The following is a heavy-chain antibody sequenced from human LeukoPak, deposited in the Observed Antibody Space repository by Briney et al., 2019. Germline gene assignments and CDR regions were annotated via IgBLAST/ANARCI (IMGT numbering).Heavy chain of an antibody. V-gene: IGHV4-59*01. CDR2: IYSGGRT. CDR3: ARGNSGYDYAFDI. D-gene: IGHD5-12*01. CDR1: GGSISSYH. Sequence: PLETPSVTCTVSGGSISSYHWSWIRQPPGKGLQWIGFIYSGGRTNYNPSLKSRVTISLDTSKNQFSLMVSSVTSADTAVYYCARGNSGYDYAFDIWGQGTLVTVSS. J-gene: IGHJ3*02.